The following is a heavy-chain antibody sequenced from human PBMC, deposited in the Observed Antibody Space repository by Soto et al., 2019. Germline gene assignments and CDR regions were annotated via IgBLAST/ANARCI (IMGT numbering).Heavy chain of an antibody. V-gene: IGHV4-4*07. Sequence: PSETLSLTCTVSSGSVSTYYWNWIRQPAGKGLEWIGRIFINGNTNYNPSLRSRVTMSVDTSKGQFSLNLTSVTAADTAVYFCARSGGSYNFDSWGQGILVTVSS. D-gene: IGHD1-26*01. CDR1: SGSVSTYY. CDR3: ARSGGSYNFDS. J-gene: IGHJ4*02. CDR2: IFINGNT.